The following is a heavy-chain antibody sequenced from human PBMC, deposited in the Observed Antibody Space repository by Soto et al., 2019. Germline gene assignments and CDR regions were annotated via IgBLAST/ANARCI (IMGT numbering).Heavy chain of an antibody. Sequence: GGSLRLSCLASGFTLNDFAMTGVRHVPGRGLEWVASLDGAGGSTYYAEPVRGRFSISRDNSQNTLFLQMKRLTVDDTAIYYCAAPRDEYGSGVSWFTYGMDIWGQGTTVTVSS. CDR1: GFTLNDFA. V-gene: IGHV3-23*01. J-gene: IGHJ6*02. D-gene: IGHD3-10*01. CDR3: AAPRDEYGSGVSWFTYGMDI. CDR2: LDGAGGST.